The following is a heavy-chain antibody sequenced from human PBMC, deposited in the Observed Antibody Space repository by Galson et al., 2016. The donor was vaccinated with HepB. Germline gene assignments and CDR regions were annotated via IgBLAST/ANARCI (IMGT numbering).Heavy chain of an antibody. V-gene: IGHV1-69*13. J-gene: IGHJ4*02. CDR1: RGTFSSYA. D-gene: IGHD1-26*01. CDR2: IIPIFRTA. CDR3: ARERGWEERLYYFDH. Sequence: SVKVSCKASRGTFSSYAISWVRQAPGQGLEWMGGIIPIFRTANYAQKFQGRVTITADESTTQAYMELSSLRSEDTALYYFARERGWEERLYYFDHWGQGTLVTVSS.